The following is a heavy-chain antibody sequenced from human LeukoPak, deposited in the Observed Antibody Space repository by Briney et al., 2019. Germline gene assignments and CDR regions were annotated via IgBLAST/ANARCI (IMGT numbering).Heavy chain of an antibody. CDR2: FYYSGST. J-gene: IGHJ5*02. CDR1: GDSISSGSSYY. Sequence: SETLSLTCTVSGDSISSGSSYYWAWLRQPPGKGLEWIGTFYYSGSTYYNPSLKSRVTVSVDSSKNQFSLKVSSVTAADTAVYYCARRAIPYSSSWYTGAFDPWGQGTLVTVSS. D-gene: IGHD6-13*01. CDR3: ARRAIPYSSSWYTGAFDP. V-gene: IGHV4-39*01.